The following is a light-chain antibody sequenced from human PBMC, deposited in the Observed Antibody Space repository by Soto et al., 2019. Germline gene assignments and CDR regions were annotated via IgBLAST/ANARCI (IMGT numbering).Light chain of an antibody. J-gene: IGLJ1*01. CDR1: SGHSNYA. CDR3: QTWGTGIRV. Sequence: QAVVTQSPSASASLGASVKLTCTLSSGHSNYAIAWHQQQPEKGPRYLMKLNSDGSHRKGDGVPERFSGSSSGAERYLTISSLQSEDEADYYCQTWGTGIRVFGTGTKLTVL. CDR2: LNSDGSH. V-gene: IGLV4-69*01.